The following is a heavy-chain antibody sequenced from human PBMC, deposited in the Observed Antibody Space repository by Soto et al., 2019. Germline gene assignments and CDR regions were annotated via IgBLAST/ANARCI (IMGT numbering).Heavy chain of an antibody. CDR1: GFTFSSYA. CDR3: AKAGYDYGDYGDYYYYMDV. D-gene: IGHD4-17*01. V-gene: IGHV3-23*01. CDR2: ISGSGGST. Sequence: GGSLRLSCAASGFTFSSYAMSWVRQAPGKGLEWVSAISGSGGSTYYADSVKGRFTISRDNSKNTLYLQMNSLRAEDTAVYYCAKAGYDYGDYGDYYYYMDVWGKGTTVTVSS. J-gene: IGHJ6*03.